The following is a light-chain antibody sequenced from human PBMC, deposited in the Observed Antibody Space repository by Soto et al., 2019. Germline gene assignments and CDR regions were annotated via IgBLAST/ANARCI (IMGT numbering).Light chain of an antibody. V-gene: IGKV3-20*01. J-gene: IGKJ2*01. Sequence: EIVLTQSPGTLSLSPGERATLSCRTSQSVSSNYLAWYQQKPGQTPRLLIYAASSRATGIPDRFSGSGSGTDFPLTISRLEPEDFAVYYCQQYGNSPHMYTFGQGTKLEIK. CDR3: QQYGNSPHMYT. CDR2: AAS. CDR1: QSVSSNY.